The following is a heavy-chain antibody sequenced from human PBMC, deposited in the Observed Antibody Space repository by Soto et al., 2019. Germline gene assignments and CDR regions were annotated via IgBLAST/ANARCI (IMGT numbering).Heavy chain of an antibody. Sequence: QVQLVESGGGVVQPGRSLRLSYAASGFTFSSYGMHWVRQAPGKGLEWVAVISYDGSNKYYADSVKGRFTISRDNSKNTLYLQMNSLRAEDTAVYYCAKDLKDIVLVPAADEYYYGMDVWGQGTTVTVSS. CDR2: ISYDGSNK. D-gene: IGHD2-2*01. J-gene: IGHJ6*02. V-gene: IGHV3-30*18. CDR3: AKDLKDIVLVPAADEYYYGMDV. CDR1: GFTFSSYG.